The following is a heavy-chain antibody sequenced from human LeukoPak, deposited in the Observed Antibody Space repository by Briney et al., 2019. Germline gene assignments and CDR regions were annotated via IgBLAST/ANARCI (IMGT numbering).Heavy chain of an antibody. CDR2: IYYSGST. Sequence: SETLSLTCTVSAGSISSYYWSWLRQPPGNGLQWIGYIYYSGSTNYTPSLKSRVTISVDTSKNQFSLKLSSVTAADTAVYYCARGGSRPLFDYWGQGTLVTVSS. CDR3: ARGGSRPLFDY. V-gene: IGHV4-59*01. J-gene: IGHJ4*02. D-gene: IGHD3-10*01. CDR1: AGSISSYY.